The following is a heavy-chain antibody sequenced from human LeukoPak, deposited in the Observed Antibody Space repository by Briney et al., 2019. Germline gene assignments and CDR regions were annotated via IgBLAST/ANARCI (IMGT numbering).Heavy chain of an antibody. Sequence: PSETLSLTCTVSGGSISSSSYYWGWIRQPPGKGLEWIGSIFYSGSTYYSPSLESRVTISVDTSKNQFSLKLSSVTAADTAVYYCARQFYYDSGGSHYWGQGTLVTVSS. CDR2: IFYSGST. CDR3: ARQFYYDSGGSHY. V-gene: IGHV4-39*01. CDR1: GGSISSSSYY. D-gene: IGHD3-22*01. J-gene: IGHJ4*02.